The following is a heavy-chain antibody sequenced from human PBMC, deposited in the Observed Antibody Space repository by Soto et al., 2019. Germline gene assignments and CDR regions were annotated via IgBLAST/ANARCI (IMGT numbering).Heavy chain of an antibody. J-gene: IGHJ6*02. V-gene: IGHV4-39*01. Sequence: PSETLSLTCTVSGGSISSSSYYWGWIRQPPGKGLEWIGSIYYSGSTYYNPSLKSRVTISVDTSKNQFSLKLSSVTAADTAVYYCARLVGEDYPEVWYYYGMDVWGQGTTVTVSS. CDR3: ARLVGEDYPEVWYYYGMDV. CDR1: GGSISSSSYY. CDR2: IYYSGST. D-gene: IGHD2-15*01.